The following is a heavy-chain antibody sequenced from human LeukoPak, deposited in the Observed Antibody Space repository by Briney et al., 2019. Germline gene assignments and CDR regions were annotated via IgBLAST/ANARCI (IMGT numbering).Heavy chain of an antibody. CDR1: GGSISSTGYY. D-gene: IGHD3-9*01. CDR2: IYYSGIN. Sequence: PSETLSLTCTVSGGSISSTGYYWDWIRQPPGKGLEWIGNIYYSGINYYNPSLRSRVTISVDTSKNQFSLKVSSVTAADAAVYYCARDDILTGSFGFWGQGTLVTVSS. CDR3: ARDDILTGSFGF. J-gene: IGHJ4*02. V-gene: IGHV4-39*02.